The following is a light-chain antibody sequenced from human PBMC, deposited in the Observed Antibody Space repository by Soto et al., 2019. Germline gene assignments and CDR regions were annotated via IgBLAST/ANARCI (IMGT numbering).Light chain of an antibody. CDR3: QHYNSYSEA. CDR2: KAS. V-gene: IGKV1-5*03. Sequence: DIVMTQSPQSLAVSLGERATIHCKSSQSVLSSSDNRNYLAWYQQKPGKAPKLLIYKASTLKSGVPSRFSGSGSGTEFTLTISSLQPDDFATYYCQHYNSYSEAFGQGTKVDIK. J-gene: IGKJ1*01. CDR1: QSVLSSSDNRNY.